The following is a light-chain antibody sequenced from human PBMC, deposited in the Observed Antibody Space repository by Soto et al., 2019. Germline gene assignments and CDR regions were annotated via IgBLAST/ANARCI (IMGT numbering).Light chain of an antibody. J-gene: IGKJ4*01. CDR3: QQYETSPVT. V-gene: IGKV3-20*01. Sequence: EILLTQSPGTLSLSPGETATLSCRASQSVRNNSLAWYQQRPAQPPRLLMYEAATRASGIPDRFSGSVSGTDFPLTIRRLEPEDFALCFCQQYETSPVTFGGGTKVEI. CDR2: EAA. CDR1: QSVRNNS.